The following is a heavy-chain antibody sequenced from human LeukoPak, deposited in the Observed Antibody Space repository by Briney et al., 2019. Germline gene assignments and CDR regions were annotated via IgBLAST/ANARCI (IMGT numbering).Heavy chain of an antibody. D-gene: IGHD2-21*01. Sequence: SETLSLTCTVSGGSITSHYWAWLRQPPGKGLEWIGYLYYSGYSNYNPSLKSRVSMSVDTSKNQFSLKLTSVTAADTAVYYCARHSIASDGARLFDYWGRGTLVTVSS. V-gene: IGHV4-59*08. CDR2: LYYSGYS. J-gene: IGHJ4*02. CDR1: GGSITSHY. CDR3: ARHSIASDGARLFDY.